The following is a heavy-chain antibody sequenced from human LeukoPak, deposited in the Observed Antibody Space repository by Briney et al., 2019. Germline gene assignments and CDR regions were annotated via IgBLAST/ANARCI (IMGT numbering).Heavy chain of an antibody. Sequence: GGFLRLSCAASGFTFSSNGMHWVRQAPGKGLEWVGVIWYDGSNKYYADSVKGRFTISRDNSKNTLYLQMNSLRDEDTAVYYCARPYYSNYYYYGMDVWGQGTTVTVSS. V-gene: IGHV3-33*01. CDR1: GFTFSSNG. J-gene: IGHJ6*02. CDR2: IWYDGSNK. D-gene: IGHD4-11*01. CDR3: ARPYYSNYYYYGMDV.